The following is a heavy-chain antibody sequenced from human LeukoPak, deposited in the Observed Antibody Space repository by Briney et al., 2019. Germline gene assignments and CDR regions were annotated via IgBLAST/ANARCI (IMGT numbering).Heavy chain of an antibody. J-gene: IGHJ5*02. CDR3: AGGGLWFGELPFDP. D-gene: IGHD3-10*01. V-gene: IGHV1-18*01. Sequence: ASMKVSCKASDYTFPTYGISWVRQAPGQGLEWMGWINAYNGDTNCAQKFQGRVTMTTDTSTSTAYMELRSLRSDDTAVYYCAGGGLWFGELPFDPWGQGTLVTVSS. CDR1: DYTFPTYG. CDR2: INAYNGDT.